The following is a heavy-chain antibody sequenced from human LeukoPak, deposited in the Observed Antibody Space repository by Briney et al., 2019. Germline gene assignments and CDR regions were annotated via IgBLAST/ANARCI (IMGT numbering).Heavy chain of an antibody. CDR3: ARSYSSSGYYYYGMAV. Sequence: SETLSLTCSVSGGSISTYYWSWIRQPPGKGLEWVGYMYYSGSTSYDPSLTSRVSISIDTYKNQVSLKLNSVTAADTAVYYCARSYSSSGYYYYGMAVWGQGTMVTVSS. D-gene: IGHD6-6*01. CDR2: MYYSGST. V-gene: IGHV4-59*01. CDR1: GGSISTYY. J-gene: IGHJ6*02.